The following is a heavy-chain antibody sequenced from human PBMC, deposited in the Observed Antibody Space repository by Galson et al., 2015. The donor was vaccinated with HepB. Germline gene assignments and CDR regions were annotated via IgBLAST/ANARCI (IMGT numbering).Heavy chain of an antibody. Sequence: SETLSLTCAVSGASTSSNTYYWSWIRQPPGRGLEWIGSIYYTGTTYYNPSLKSRVTISLDTSKNHFSLKLRSVTAADTAVNYCARHVGESGSYGMDVWGQGTTVTVSS. CDR1: GASTSSNTYY. V-gene: IGHV4-39*01. CDR3: ARHVGESGSYGMDV. CDR2: IYYTGTT. D-gene: IGHD2-15*01. J-gene: IGHJ6*02.